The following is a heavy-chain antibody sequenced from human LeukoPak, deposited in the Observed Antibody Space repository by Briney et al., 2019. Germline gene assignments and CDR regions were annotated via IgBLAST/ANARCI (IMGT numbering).Heavy chain of an antibody. CDR3: ARGPTLYYYYMDV. V-gene: IGHV3-30*04. CDR2: ISYDGSNK. Sequence: GGSLRLSCAASGFTFSSYAMHWVRQAPGKGLEWVAVISYDGSNKYYADSVKGRFTISKDNSKNTLYLQMNSLRAEDTAVYYCARGPTLYYYYMDVWGKGTTVTVSS. J-gene: IGHJ6*03. CDR1: GFTFSSYA.